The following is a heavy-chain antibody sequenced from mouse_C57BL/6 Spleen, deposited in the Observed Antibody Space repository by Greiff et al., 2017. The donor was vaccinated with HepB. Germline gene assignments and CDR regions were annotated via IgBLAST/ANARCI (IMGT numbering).Heavy chain of an antibody. J-gene: IGHJ1*03. V-gene: IGHV5-4*01. CDR1: GFTFSSYA. Sequence: EVKLEESGGGLVKPGGSLKLSCAASGFTFSSYAMSWVRQTPEKRLEWVATISDGGSYTYYPDNVKGRFTISRDNAKNNLYLQMSHLKSEDTAMYYCARDRGNYGYFDVWGTGTTVTVSS. CDR3: ARDRGNYGYFDV. CDR2: ISDGGSYT. D-gene: IGHD2-1*01.